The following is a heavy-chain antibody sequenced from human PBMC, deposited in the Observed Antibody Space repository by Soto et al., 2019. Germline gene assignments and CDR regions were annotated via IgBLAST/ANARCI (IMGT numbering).Heavy chain of an antibody. V-gene: IGHV3-23*01. Sequence: GGSLRLSCAASGFTFSSYAMSWVRQAPGKGLEWVSAISGSGGSTYYADSVKGRFTISRDNSKNTLYLQMNSLRAEDTAVYYCAKDLEGYCSGGSCYYALDYWGQGTLVTVSS. CDR2: ISGSGGST. CDR1: GFTFSSYA. J-gene: IGHJ4*02. CDR3: AKDLEGYCSGGSCYYALDY. D-gene: IGHD2-15*01.